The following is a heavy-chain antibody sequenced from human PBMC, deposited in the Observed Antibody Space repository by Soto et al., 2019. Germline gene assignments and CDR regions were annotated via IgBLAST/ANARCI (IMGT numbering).Heavy chain of an antibody. CDR1: GYTFTSYG. Sequence: QVQLVQSGAEVKKPGASVKVSCKASGYTFTSYGITWVRQSPGQGLEWMGWISAYNGNTNYAQKLQGRVTMTTDTSTSTAYMELRSLRSDDAAVYYCARGKGVVVPAAIDWFDPWGQGTLVTVSS. V-gene: IGHV1-18*04. J-gene: IGHJ5*02. D-gene: IGHD2-2*01. CDR3: ARGKGVVVPAAIDWFDP. CDR2: ISAYNGNT.